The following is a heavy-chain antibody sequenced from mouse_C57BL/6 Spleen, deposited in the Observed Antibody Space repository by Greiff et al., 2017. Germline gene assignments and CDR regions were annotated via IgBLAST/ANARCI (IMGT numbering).Heavy chain of an antibody. Sequence: DVKLVESGGGLVKPGGSLKLSCAASGFTFSSYAMSWVRQTPEKRLEWVATISDGGSYTYYPDNVKGRFTISRDNAKNNLYLQMSHLKSEDTAMYYCARGYYYGFDYWGQGTTLTVSS. CDR3: ARGYYYGFDY. CDR2: ISDGGSYT. J-gene: IGHJ2*01. D-gene: IGHD1-1*01. V-gene: IGHV5-4*03. CDR1: GFTFSSYA.